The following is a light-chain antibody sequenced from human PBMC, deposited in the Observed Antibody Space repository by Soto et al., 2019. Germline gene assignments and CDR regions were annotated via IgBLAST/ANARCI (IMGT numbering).Light chain of an antibody. CDR2: GAS. CDR3: QQYDTSPET. CDR1: QSVTSSY. J-gene: IGKJ1*01. V-gene: IGKV3-20*01. Sequence: EIVLTQSPGTLSLSPGERATLSCRASQSVTSSYLAWYQQKPGQAPRLLIYGASSRATGIPDRFSGSVSGTDFTLTISRLEPEDFAVYYCQQYDTSPETFGQGTRVETK.